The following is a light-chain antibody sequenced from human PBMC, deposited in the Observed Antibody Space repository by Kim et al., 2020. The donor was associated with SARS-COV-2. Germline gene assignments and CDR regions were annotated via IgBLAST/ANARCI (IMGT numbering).Light chain of an antibody. Sequence: EIVLTQSPATLSLSPGERAALSCRASQSVSSSYLAWYQQKPGQAPRLLIYGASSRATGIPDRFSGSGSGTDFTLTITRLEPDDFAVYYCQHYGTSPLTFGGRTQVDIK. CDR1: QSVSSSY. J-gene: IGKJ4*01. CDR2: GAS. CDR3: QHYGTSPLT. V-gene: IGKV3-20*01.